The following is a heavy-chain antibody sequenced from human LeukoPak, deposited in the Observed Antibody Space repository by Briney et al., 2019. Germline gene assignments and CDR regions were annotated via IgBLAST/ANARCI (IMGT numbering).Heavy chain of an antibody. V-gene: IGHV3-23*01. J-gene: IGHJ5*02. CDR2: ISGSGGST. CDR3: AKGYDDWFDP. Sequence: GGSLRLSCAASGFTFSSYAMSWVRQAPGKRLEWVSAISGSGGSTYYADSVKGRFTISRDNSKNKLYLQMNSLRAEDTAVYYCAKGYDDWFDPWGQGTLVTVSS. D-gene: IGHD1-1*01. CDR1: GFTFSSYA.